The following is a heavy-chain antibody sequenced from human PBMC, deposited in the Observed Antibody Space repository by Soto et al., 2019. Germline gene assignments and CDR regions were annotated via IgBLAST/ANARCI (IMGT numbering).Heavy chain of an antibody. CDR3: ARDSSSSGSSPTYDAFDI. J-gene: IGHJ3*02. V-gene: IGHV1-46*01. Sequence: ASVKVSCKASGYTFTSYYMHWVRQAPGQGLEWMGIINPSGGSTSYAQKFQGRVTMTRDTSTSTVYMELSSLRSEDQAEDYCARDSSSSGSSPTYDAFDIWGQGTMVTV. CDR2: INPSGGST. CDR1: GYTFTSYY. D-gene: IGHD6-6*01.